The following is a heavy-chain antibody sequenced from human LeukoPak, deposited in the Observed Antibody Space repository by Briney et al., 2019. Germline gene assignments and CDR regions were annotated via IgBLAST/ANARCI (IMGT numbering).Heavy chain of an antibody. D-gene: IGHD3-22*01. CDR2: INHSGST. J-gene: IGHJ4*02. Sequence: SETLSLTCAVYGGSFSGYYWSWIRQPPGKGLEWIGEINHSGSTNYNPTLKSRVTISIDTSNNQFSLRLNSVTAADTAVYYCAGKYYYDSSGYFYVDWWGQGTLVTVSS. V-gene: IGHV4-34*01. CDR1: GGSFSGYY. CDR3: AGKYYYDSSGYFYVDW.